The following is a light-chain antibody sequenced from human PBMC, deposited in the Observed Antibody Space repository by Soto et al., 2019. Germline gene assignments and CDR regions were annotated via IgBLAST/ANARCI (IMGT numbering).Light chain of an antibody. J-gene: IGKJ1*01. CDR2: GAS. Sequence: EIVLTQSPGTLSLSPGERATLSCRASQSISSNYLAWYQQKPGQAPRLLIYGASSRATGIPDRFSGSGSGTDFTLTISRLEPEDFAVYYCQQYGSSLTWTFGQGTKVDTK. V-gene: IGKV3-20*01. CDR3: QQYGSSLTWT. CDR1: QSISSNY.